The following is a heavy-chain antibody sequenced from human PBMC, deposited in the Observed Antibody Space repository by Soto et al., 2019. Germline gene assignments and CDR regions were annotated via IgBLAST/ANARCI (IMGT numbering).Heavy chain of an antibody. Sequence: QITLKESGPTLVKPTQTLTLTCTFSGFSLSTSGVGVGWIRQPPGKALEWLALIYWDDDKRYSPSLKSRLTITKDTSKHQLVITMTNMDPVDTATYSCALGMVGYGGLYYYGMDVWGQGTTVTVSS. D-gene: IGHD3-10*01. CDR3: ALGMVGYGGLYYYGMDV. V-gene: IGHV2-5*02. J-gene: IGHJ6*02. CDR1: GFSLSTSGVG. CDR2: IYWDDDK.